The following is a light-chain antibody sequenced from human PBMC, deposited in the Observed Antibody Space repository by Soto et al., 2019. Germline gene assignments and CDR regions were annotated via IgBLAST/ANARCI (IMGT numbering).Light chain of an antibody. CDR1: QGISSW. Sequence: DIQMTQSPSSVSASVGDRVSITCRASQGISSWLAWYQQKPGRAPKLLIYTGSSLQSGVPSRFRGTGSVTDFTLNICSLQPEDVATYYCQQANSFPLTFGGGTKVEIK. V-gene: IGKV1-12*01. CDR3: QQANSFPLT. CDR2: TGS. J-gene: IGKJ4*01.